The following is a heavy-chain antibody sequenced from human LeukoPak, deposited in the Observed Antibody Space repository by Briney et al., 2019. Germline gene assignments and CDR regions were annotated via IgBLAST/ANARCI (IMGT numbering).Heavy chain of an antibody. CDR2: ISAYNGNA. Sequence: ASVKVSCKASGYTFTSYGISWVRQAPGQGLEWMGWISAYNGNANYAQKLQGRVTMTTDTSTSTAYMELRSLRSDDTAVYYCARGYCTNGVCYSFDYWGQGTLVTVSS. CDR1: GYTFTSYG. D-gene: IGHD2-8*01. V-gene: IGHV1-18*01. J-gene: IGHJ4*02. CDR3: ARGYCTNGVCYSFDY.